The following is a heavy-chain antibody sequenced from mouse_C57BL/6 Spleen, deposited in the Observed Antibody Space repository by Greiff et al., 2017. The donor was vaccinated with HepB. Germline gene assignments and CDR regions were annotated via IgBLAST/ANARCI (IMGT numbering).Heavy chain of an antibody. V-gene: IGHV8-12*01. J-gene: IGHJ2*01. CDR3: ARRGGNWAYFDY. Sequence: QVTLKESGPGILQSSQTLSLTCSFSGFSLSTSGMGVSWIRQPSGKGLEWLAHIYWDDDKRYNPSLKSRLTISKDTSRNQVFLKITSVDTADTATYYCARRGGNWAYFDYWGQGTTLTVSS. CDR2: IYWDDDK. CDR1: GFSLSTSGMG. D-gene: IGHD4-1*01.